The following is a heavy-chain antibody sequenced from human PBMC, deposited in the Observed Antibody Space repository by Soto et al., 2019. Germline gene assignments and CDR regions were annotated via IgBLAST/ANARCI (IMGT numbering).Heavy chain of an antibody. Sequence: GESLKISCADSGFILRNYWMSWVRQAPGMGLQWVASIKEDGSEKYYVDPVKGRFTISRENAKNSLYLQMNSLRAEDTAVYYCARYRSLDPWGQGILVTVSS. CDR2: IKEDGSEK. V-gene: IGHV3-7*03. CDR1: GFILRNYW. D-gene: IGHD3-16*02. CDR3: ARYRSLDP. J-gene: IGHJ5*02.